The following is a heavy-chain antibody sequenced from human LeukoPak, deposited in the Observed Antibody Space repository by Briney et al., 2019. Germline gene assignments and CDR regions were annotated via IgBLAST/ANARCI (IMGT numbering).Heavy chain of an antibody. J-gene: IGHJ5*02. CDR2: IIPIFGTA. CDR1: GGTFSSYA. V-gene: IGHV1-69*05. CDR3: ARDYPYGSGSYYSNWFDP. D-gene: IGHD3-10*01. Sequence: GASVKVSCKASGGTFSSYAISWVRQAPGQGLEWMGRIIPIFGTANYAQKFQGRVTITTDESTSTAYMELSSLRSEDTAVYYCARDYPYGSGSYYSNWFDPWGQGTLVTVSS.